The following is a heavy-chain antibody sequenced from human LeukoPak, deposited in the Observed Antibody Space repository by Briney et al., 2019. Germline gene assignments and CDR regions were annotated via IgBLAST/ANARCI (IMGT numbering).Heavy chain of an antibody. V-gene: IGHV3-11*04. CDR3: ARPGTRDAFDI. Sequence: GGSLRLSCAVAGFTSSDYYMRWISQAPGRGLEWVSYISSSGNTIYYADSLKGRFTISRDNATNSLYLQMNSLRAEDTAAYYCARPGTRDAFDIWGQGTMVTVSS. D-gene: IGHD3/OR15-3a*01. CDR2: ISSSGNTI. CDR1: GFTSSDYY. J-gene: IGHJ3*02.